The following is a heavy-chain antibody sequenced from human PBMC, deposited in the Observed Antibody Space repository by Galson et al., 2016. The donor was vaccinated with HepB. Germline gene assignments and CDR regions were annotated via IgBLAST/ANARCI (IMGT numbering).Heavy chain of an antibody. Sequence: ETLSLTCTVSRDPVTSGTYYWSWVRQSPGKGLDWIVYIHDNGNTTYNPSIKSRVTISRDTSKNQFFLELTSVTAADTAVYYCARDEGFYNGLDVWGQGTTVTVAS. D-gene: IGHD2-2*02. CDR3: ARDEGFYNGLDV. CDR1: RDPVTSGTYY. J-gene: IGHJ6*02. V-gene: IGHV4-61*01. CDR2: IHDNGNT.